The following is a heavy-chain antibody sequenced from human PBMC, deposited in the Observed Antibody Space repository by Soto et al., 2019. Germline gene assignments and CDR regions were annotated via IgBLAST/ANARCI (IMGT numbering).Heavy chain of an antibody. J-gene: IGHJ3*02. CDR2: IYYSGST. V-gene: IGHV4-59*01. Sequence: QVQLQESGPGLVKPSETLSLTCTVSGGSISSYYWSWIRQPPGKGLEWIWFIYYSGSTNYNPSLKSRVTISVDTSKNQFSLKLSSVTAADTAVYYCARRYGKNAFDIWGQGTMVTVSS. CDR3: ARRYGKNAFDI. CDR1: GGSISSYY. D-gene: IGHD5-18*01.